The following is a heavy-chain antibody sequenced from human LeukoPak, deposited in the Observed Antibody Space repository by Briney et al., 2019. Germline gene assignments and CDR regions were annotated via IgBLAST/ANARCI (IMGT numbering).Heavy chain of an antibody. CDR2: ITPNRGGAT. J-gene: IGHJ6*03. CDR1: GYTFTGYQ. Sequence: GASVKVSCKASGYTFTGYQIHWVRQAPGQGLEWMGLITPNRGGATNYAQKFQGRVTMTRDTSSSTAYMELSSLRSEDTAVYYCARGGGYDFWSGLNMDVWGKGTTVTVSS. D-gene: IGHD3-3*01. V-gene: IGHV1-2*02. CDR3: ARGGGYDFWSGLNMDV.